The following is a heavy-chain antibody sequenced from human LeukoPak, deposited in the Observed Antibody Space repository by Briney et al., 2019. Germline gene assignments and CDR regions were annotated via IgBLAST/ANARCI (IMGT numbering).Heavy chain of an antibody. Sequence: GGSLRLSCAASGFTFSTYAMHWVRQAPGKGLEWVAVISYDGSNKYYADSVNGRFTISRDNSKNTLYLQMNSLRAEDTAVYYCASSHSSGWYYFDYWGQGTLVTVSS. D-gene: IGHD6-19*01. CDR3: ASSHSSGWYYFDY. V-gene: IGHV3-30-3*01. CDR2: ISYDGSNK. J-gene: IGHJ4*02. CDR1: GFTFSTYA.